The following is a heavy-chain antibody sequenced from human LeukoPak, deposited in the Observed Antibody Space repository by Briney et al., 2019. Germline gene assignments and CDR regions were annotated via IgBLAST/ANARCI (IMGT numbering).Heavy chain of an antibody. CDR3: ARVDFWSGYYYYMDV. V-gene: IGHV3-48*01. D-gene: IGHD3-3*01. Sequence: PGGSLRLSCAASGFTFSSYSMNWVRQAPGKGLEWVSYISSSSTIYYADSVKGRFTISRDNAKNSLYLQMNSLRAEDTAVYYCARVDFWSGYYYYMDVWGKGTTVTVSS. CDR1: GFTFSSYS. J-gene: IGHJ6*03. CDR2: ISSSSTI.